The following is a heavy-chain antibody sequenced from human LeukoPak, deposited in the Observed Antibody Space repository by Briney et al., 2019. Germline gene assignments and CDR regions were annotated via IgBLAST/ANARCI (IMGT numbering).Heavy chain of an antibody. CDR2: INTGNGNT. D-gene: IGHD3-10*01. CDR3: ARVPPSDASGRYYSH. V-gene: IGHV1-3*04. Sequence: GASVKVACKTSGYSFANYGMHWVRQAPRQSLEWMGWINTGNGNTKSSQKFQDRVALTRDTSASTAYMELNSLSSEDTAVYYCARVPPSDASGRYYSHWGQGTLVTVSS. J-gene: IGHJ1*01. CDR1: GYSFANYG.